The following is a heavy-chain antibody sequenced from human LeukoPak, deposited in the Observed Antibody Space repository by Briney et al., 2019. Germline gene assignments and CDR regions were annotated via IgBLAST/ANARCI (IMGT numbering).Heavy chain of an antibody. CDR1: GFTFSSYA. CDR2: ISSNGGST. CDR3: ARSDYDFWSGYYEAYCFDY. V-gene: IGHV3-64*01. Sequence: GGSLRLSCAASGFTFSSYAMHWVRQAPGKGLEYVSAISSNGGSTYYANSVKGRFTISRDNSKNTLYLQMGSLRAEDMAVYYCARSDYDFWSGYYEAYCFDYWGQGTLVTVSS. J-gene: IGHJ4*02. D-gene: IGHD3-3*01.